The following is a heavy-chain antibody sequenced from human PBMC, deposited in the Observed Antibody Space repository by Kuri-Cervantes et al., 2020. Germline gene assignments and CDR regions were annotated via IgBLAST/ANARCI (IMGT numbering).Heavy chain of an antibody. J-gene: IGHJ4*02. Sequence: GSLRLSCAASGLTVSSNYMSWVRQAPGKGLEWIGTICYIGSTYYNPSLNRRLTISVDTSKNQFSLKLSSVTAADTAIYYCARRYNFWRSLFDYWGQGSLVTVSS. V-gene: IGHV4-59*05. CDR2: ICYIGST. CDR3: ARRYNFWRSLFDY. D-gene: IGHD3-3*01. CDR1: GLTVSSNY.